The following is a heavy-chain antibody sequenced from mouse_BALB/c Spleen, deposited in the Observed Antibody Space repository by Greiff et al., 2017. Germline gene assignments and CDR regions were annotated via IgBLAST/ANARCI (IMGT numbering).Heavy chain of an antibody. CDR1: GYTFTSYG. V-gene: IGHV1S56*01. CDR3: ARAGTLFYSALDY. Sequence: QVQLEESGAELVKPGASGKLSCKASGYTFTSYGIHWVRQGPEQGLEWIGWIFPGGGSTKYNEKFKGKATLTTDKSSSTGYMQLSRLTSEDSAVYSWARAGTLFYSALDYWGQGTSVTVSS. D-gene: IGHD6-1*01. J-gene: IGHJ4*01. CDR2: IFPGGGST.